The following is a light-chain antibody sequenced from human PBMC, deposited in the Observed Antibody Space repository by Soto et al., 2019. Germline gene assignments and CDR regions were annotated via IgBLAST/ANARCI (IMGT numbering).Light chain of an antibody. CDR3: ETWDSNAHTV. CDR1: SGHSSYI. Sequence: QPVLTQSSSASASLGSSVKLTCTLSSGHSSYIIAWHQQQPGKAPRYLMKLEGSGSYNKGSGVPDRFSGSSSGADRYLTISIVQFEDEADYYCETWDSNAHTVFGGGTQLTVL. CDR2: LEGSGSY. J-gene: IGLJ3*02. V-gene: IGLV4-60*02.